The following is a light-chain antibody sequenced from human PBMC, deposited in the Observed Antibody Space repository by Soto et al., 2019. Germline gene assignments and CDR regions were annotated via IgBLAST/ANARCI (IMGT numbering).Light chain of an antibody. CDR1: NFSVEYNY. J-gene: IGLJ2*01. CDR2: DNN. V-gene: IGLV1-51*01. Sequence: QAVVTQPPSVSATPGQRVTISCSGSNFSVEYNYVSWYQHFPGTPPKLLIYDNNKRPSGIPDRFSASKSGTTATLDITGLETGDEAEYYCGTWDSTVRQVVFGGGTKLTVL. CDR3: GTWDSTVRQVV.